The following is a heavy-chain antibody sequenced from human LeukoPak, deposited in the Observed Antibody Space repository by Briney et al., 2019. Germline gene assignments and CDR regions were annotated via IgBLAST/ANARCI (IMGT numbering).Heavy chain of an antibody. CDR3: ARGYYYDSSFDP. V-gene: IGHV4-59*01. J-gene: IGHJ5*02. CDR1: GGSISSYY. CDR2: IYYSGST. Sequence: SETPSLTCTVSGGSISSYYWSWIRQPPGKGVEWIGYIYYSGSTNYNPSLKSRVTISVDTSKNQFSLKLSSVTAADTAVYYCARGYYYDSSFDPWGQGTLVTVSS. D-gene: IGHD3-22*01.